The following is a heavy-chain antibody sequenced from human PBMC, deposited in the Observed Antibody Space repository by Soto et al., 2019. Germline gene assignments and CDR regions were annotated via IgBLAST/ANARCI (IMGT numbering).Heavy chain of an antibody. V-gene: IGHV3-53*02. CDR1: GFTVNSNY. CDR3: ARETITIFGVVTNAFDI. J-gene: IGHJ3*02. CDR2: IYSGGST. D-gene: IGHD3-3*01. Sequence: EVQLVETGGGLIQPGGSLRLSCAASGFTVNSNYMSWVRQAPGKGLEWVSVIYSGGSTYYADSVKGRFTISRDNSKNTLYLQMNSLRAEDTAVYYCARETITIFGVVTNAFDIWGQGTMVTVSS.